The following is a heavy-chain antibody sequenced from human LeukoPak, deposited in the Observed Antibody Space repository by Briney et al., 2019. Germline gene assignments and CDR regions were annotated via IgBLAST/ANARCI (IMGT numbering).Heavy chain of an antibody. J-gene: IGHJ4*02. CDR1: GYTLTELS. CDR3: ATARKLWFGELFSYLFDY. CDR2: FDPEDVET. D-gene: IGHD3-10*01. V-gene: IGHV1-24*01. Sequence: ASVKVSCKVSGYTLTELSMHWVRQAPGKGLEWMGGFDPEDVETIYAQKFQGRVTMTEDTSTDTAYMELSSLRSEDTAVYYGATARKLWFGELFSYLFDYWGQGTLVTVSS.